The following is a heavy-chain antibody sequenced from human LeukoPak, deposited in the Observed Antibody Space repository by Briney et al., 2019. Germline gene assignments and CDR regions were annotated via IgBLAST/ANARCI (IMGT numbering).Heavy chain of an antibody. V-gene: IGHV4-30-2*01. CDR2: IYHSGST. CDR3: AREGPANRHAFDI. Sequence: SETLSLTCAVSGVSISSGGYSWSWIRQPPGKGLEWIGYIYHSGSTYYNPSLKSRVTISVDRSKNQFSLKLSSVTAADTAVYYCAREGPANRHAFDIWGQGTMVTVSS. J-gene: IGHJ3*02. D-gene: IGHD2-2*01. CDR1: GVSISSGGYS.